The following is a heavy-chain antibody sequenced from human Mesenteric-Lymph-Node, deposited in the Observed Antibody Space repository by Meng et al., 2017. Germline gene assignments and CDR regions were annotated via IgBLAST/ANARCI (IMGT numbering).Heavy chain of an antibody. V-gene: IGHV3-33*01. CDR2: IWNDGSNK. CDR3: ARDLRNFDY. CDR1: GFTFSSNG. J-gene: IGHJ4*01. Sequence: QVQLVESGGGVVQPGRSLRLSCAASGFTFSSNGMHWVRQAPGKGLEWVAVIWNDGSNKYYADSVKGRFTISRDNSKNTLYLQMNSLRAEDTAVYYCARDLRNFDYWGQAPWSPSPQ.